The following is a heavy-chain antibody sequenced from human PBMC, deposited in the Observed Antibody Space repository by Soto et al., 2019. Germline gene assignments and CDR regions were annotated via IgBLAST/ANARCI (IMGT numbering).Heavy chain of an antibody. J-gene: IGHJ4*02. CDR1: GGSISSYY. CDR3: ARGAGPTMVRGVIAPLDY. CDR2: IYYSGST. D-gene: IGHD3-10*01. Sequence: PSETLSLTCTVSGGSISSYYWSWIRQPPGKGLKRIGYIYYSGSTNYNPSLKSRVTISVDTSKNQFSLKMSSVTAADTAVYYCARGAGPTMVRGVIAPLDYWGQGTLVTVSS. V-gene: IGHV4-59*01.